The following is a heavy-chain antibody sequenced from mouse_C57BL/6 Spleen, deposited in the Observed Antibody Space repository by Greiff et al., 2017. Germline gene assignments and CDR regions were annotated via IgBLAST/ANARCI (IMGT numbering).Heavy chain of an antibody. J-gene: IGHJ4*01. V-gene: IGHV1-69*01. CDR1: GYTFTSYW. CDR2: IDPSDSYT. Sequence: QVQLQQPGAELVMPGASVKLSCKASGYTFTSYWMHWVKQRPGQGLEWIGEIDPSDSYTNYNQKFKGKSTLTVDKSSSSAYMQLSCLTSEDSAVYYCARYYGNARDYWGQGSSVSVSS. CDR3: ARYYGNARDY. D-gene: IGHD2-1*01.